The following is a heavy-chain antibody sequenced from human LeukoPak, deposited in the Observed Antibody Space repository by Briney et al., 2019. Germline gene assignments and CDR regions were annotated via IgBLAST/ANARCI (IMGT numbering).Heavy chain of an antibody. CDR2: LWFDGSNK. D-gene: IGHD3-22*01. V-gene: IGHV3-33*06. CDR3: AKDPYYYDSSDYLRDVRGYFDL. Sequence: GGSLRLSCAASGFTFSSYAMSWVRQAPGKGLEWVAVLWFDGSNKYYADSVKGRFTISRDNSKNTLNLQMNSLRAEDTAVYYCAKDPYYYDSSDYLRDVRGYFDLWGRGTLVTVSS. J-gene: IGHJ2*01. CDR1: GFTFSSYA.